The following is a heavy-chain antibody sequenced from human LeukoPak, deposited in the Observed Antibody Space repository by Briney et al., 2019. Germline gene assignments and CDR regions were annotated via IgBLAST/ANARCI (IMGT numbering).Heavy chain of an antibody. CDR3: GSVTWCDHFSDFDY. D-gene: IGHD2-8*01. J-gene: IGHJ4*02. CDR2: INPNSGGT. V-gene: IGHV1-2*02. CDR1: GYTFTGYY. Sequence: ASVKVSRKSSGYTFTGYYMHWVRQAPGQGLEWMGWINPNSGGTNYAQKFQGRVTMTRDTSISTAYMELSSLRYDDTAVYYCGSVTWCDHFSDFDYWGQGTLVTVSS.